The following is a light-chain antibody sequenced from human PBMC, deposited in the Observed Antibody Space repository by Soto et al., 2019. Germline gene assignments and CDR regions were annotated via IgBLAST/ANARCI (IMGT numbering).Light chain of an antibody. J-gene: IGKJ2*01. CDR3: HQYNSYTYT. V-gene: IGKV1-5*03. Sequence: DIQMTQFPSTLSASVGDRVTISCRASQSISGRLAWYQQKPGKAPKLLIYKASTLESGVPSRFSGSGSGTEFTLTINSLQPDDFATYYCHQYNSYTYTFGQGTKVEIK. CDR1: QSISGR. CDR2: KAS.